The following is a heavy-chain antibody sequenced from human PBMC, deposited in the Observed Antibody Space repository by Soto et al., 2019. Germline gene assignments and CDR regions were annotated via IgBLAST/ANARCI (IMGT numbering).Heavy chain of an antibody. V-gene: IGHV3-48*01. CDR2: ISSSSSTI. D-gene: IGHD3-10*01. Sequence: PGGSLRLSCAASGFTFSSYSMNWVRQAPGKGLEWVSYISSSSSTIYYADSVKGRFTISRDNAKNSLYLQMNSLRAEDTAVYYCARDWYYGSGSNGFDYWGQGTLVTVSS. CDR3: ARDWYYGSGSNGFDY. CDR1: GFTFSSYS. J-gene: IGHJ4*02.